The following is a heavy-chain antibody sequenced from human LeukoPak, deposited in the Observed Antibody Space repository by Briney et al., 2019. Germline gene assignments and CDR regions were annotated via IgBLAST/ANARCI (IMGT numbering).Heavy chain of an antibody. CDR3: AKDPIYYGSGSYYNVDWFDP. J-gene: IGHJ5*02. D-gene: IGHD3-10*01. Sequence: PGGSLRLSCAASGFTFSNYNMNWVRQAPGKGLEWVSSISSSSTYMYYADSVKGRFTISRDNSKNTLYLQMNSLRAEDTVVYYCAKDPIYYGSGSYYNVDWFDPWGQGTLVTVSS. CDR1: GFTFSNYN. V-gene: IGHV3-21*04. CDR2: ISSSSTYM.